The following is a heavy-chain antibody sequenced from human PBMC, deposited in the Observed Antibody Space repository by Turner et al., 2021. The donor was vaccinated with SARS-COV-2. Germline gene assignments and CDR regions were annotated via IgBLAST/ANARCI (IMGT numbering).Heavy chain of an antibody. Sequence: QVQLVQSGAEVKKPGASVQVSCKASGYTFTGYYMHWVRQAPGQGLEWVGGINPNSGGTNYAQKVQGRGTMTRYTSISTAYMELSRLRSDDTAVYYCAVEFIAGAGTGGYWGQGTLVTVSS. CDR1: GYTFTGYY. CDR3: AVEFIAGAGTGGY. V-gene: IGHV1-2*02. D-gene: IGHD6-19*01. J-gene: IGHJ4*02. CDR2: INPNSGGT.